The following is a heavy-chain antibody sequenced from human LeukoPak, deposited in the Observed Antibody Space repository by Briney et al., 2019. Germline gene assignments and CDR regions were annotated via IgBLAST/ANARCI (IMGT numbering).Heavy chain of an antibody. J-gene: IGHJ4*02. CDR3: ARRRSSGSDYFDY. CDR2: IYYSGST. V-gene: IGHV4-39*01. Sequence: SETLSLTCTVSGGSISSSSYYWGWIRQPPGKGLEWIGSIYYSGSTYYNPSLKSRVTISVDTSKNQFSLKLSSVTAADTAVYYCARRRSSGSDYFDYWGKGTLVTVSS. CDR1: GGSISSSSYY. D-gene: IGHD6-19*01.